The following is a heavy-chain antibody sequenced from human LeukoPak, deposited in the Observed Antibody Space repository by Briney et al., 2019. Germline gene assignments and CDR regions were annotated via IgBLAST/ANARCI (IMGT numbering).Heavy chain of an antibody. D-gene: IGHD3-9*01. CDR2: IYYTGST. CDR3: ARGPPVVYDVLTGYYRFDY. V-gene: IGHV4-39*07. J-gene: IGHJ4*02. CDR1: GGSIGSSSYS. Sequence: SETLSLTCTVSGGSIGSSSYSWGWIRQPPGKGLEWIGTIYYTGSTYYNPSLKSRVTISVDTSKNQFSLKLNSVTAADTAVYYCARGPPVVYDVLTGYYRFDYWGQGTLVTVSS.